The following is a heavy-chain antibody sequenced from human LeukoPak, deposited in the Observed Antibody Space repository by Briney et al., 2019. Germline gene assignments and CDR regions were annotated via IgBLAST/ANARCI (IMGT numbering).Heavy chain of an antibody. CDR1: GYTFTSYD. Sequence: ASVKVSCKSSGYTFTSYDINWVRQATGQGLEWMGWMNPNSGNTGYAQKFQGRVTMTRNTSISTAYMELSSLRSEDTAVYYCACSPHYYYYMDVWGKGTTVTVSS. J-gene: IGHJ6*03. CDR2: MNPNSGNT. V-gene: IGHV1-8*01. CDR3: ACSPHYYYYMDV. D-gene: IGHD3-10*02.